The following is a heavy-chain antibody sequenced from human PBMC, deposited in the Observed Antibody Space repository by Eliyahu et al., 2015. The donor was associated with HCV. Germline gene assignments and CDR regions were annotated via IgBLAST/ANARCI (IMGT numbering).Heavy chain of an antibody. V-gene: IGHV3-23*01. D-gene: IGHD1-26*01. Sequence: EVQLLESGGGLVQPGGSLRLSCAASGFTFSPYPMDWVRQAPGKGLEWVSAXRSDSSRTYLRDSVKGRFTVSRDNFEKKMYLEMNSLRAEDTALYYCAREAPKYSGIYFVDSWGQGTLVTVSS. CDR1: GFTFSPYP. J-gene: IGHJ5*01. CDR2: XRSDSSRT. CDR3: AREAPKYSGIYFVDS.